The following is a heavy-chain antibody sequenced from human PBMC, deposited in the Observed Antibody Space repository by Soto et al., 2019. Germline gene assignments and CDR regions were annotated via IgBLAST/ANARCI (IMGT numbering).Heavy chain of an antibody. D-gene: IGHD1-1*01. CDR1: GYTFTSYD. Sequence: ASVKVSCKASGYTFTSYDIYWVRQATGQGLEWMGWMNPNTGNSGYAQKFQGRVTVTSDTSINTVHMELSNLRSEDTAVYYCARRAETNGWNGFGADKYYFDFWGQGTLVTVSS. CDR3: ARRAETNGWNGFGADKYYFDF. V-gene: IGHV1-8*01. J-gene: IGHJ4*02. CDR2: MNPNTGNS.